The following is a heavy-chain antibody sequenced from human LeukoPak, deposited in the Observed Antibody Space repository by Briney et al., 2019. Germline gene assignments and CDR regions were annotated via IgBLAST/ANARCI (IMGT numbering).Heavy chain of an antibody. Sequence: GGSLRLSCAASGFTFSSYSMNWVRQAPGKGLEWVSSISSSSSYIYYADPVKGRFTISRDNAKNSLYLQMNSLRAEDTAVYYCATRNTTTVTTFDAFDIWGQGTMVTVSS. J-gene: IGHJ3*02. V-gene: IGHV3-21*01. CDR1: GFTFSSYS. D-gene: IGHD4-17*01. CDR2: ISSSSSYI. CDR3: ATRNTTTVTTFDAFDI.